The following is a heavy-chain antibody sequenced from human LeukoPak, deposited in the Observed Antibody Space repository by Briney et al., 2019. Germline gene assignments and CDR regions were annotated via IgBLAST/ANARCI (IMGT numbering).Heavy chain of an antibody. CDR1: GGSISSSNW. CDR2: INHSGST. J-gene: IGHJ6*02. D-gene: IGHD6-13*01. V-gene: IGHV4-4*02. CDR3: ARGPLIQYSSSWSYYYYYGMDV. Sequence: PSGTLSLTCAVSGGSISSSNWWSWVRQPPGKGLEWIGEINHSGSTNYNPSLKSRVTISVDTSKNQFSLKLSSVTAADTAVYYCARGPLIQYSSSWSYYYYYGMDVWGQGTTVTVSS.